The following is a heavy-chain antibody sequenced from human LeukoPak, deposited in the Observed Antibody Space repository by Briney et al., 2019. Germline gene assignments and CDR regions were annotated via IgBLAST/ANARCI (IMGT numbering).Heavy chain of an antibody. J-gene: IGHJ6*03. V-gene: IGHV1-2*02. CDR2: INPNSGGT. Sequence: GASVKVSCKTSGYTFTGYYMHWVRQAPGQGLEWMGWINPNSGGTNYAQKFQGRVTMTRDTSISTAYMELSRLRSDDTAVYYCARVSSGWSIYYYYYMDVWGKGTTVTVSS. D-gene: IGHD6-19*01. CDR3: ARVSSGWSIYYYYYMDV. CDR1: GYTFTGYY.